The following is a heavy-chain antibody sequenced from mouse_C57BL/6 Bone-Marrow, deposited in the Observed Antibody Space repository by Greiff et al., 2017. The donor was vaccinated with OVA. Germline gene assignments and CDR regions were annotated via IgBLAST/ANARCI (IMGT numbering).Heavy chain of an antibody. CDR1: GYTFTSYT. Sequence: QVQLKQSGAELARPGASVKMSCKASGYTFTSYTMHWVKQRPGQGLEWIGYINPSSGYTKYNQKFKDKATLTADKSSSTAYMQLSSLTSEDSAVYYCARDDYSNYVYAMDYWGQGTSVTVSS. CDR2: INPSSGYT. J-gene: IGHJ4*01. CDR3: ARDDYSNYVYAMDY. D-gene: IGHD2-5*01. V-gene: IGHV1-4*01.